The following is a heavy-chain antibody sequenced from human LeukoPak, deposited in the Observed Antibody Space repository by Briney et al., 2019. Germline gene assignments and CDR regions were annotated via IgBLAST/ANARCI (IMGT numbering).Heavy chain of an antibody. Sequence: SVKVSCKASGDTFTSYAISWVRQAPGQGLEWMGRIIPIYGTTNYAQKFRGRVTMTTDESTSTAYMELSSLRSEDTAVYYCARDRGDCSGGSCYRNYYYMDVWGKGTTVTVSS. J-gene: IGHJ6*03. CDR1: GDTFTSYA. D-gene: IGHD2-15*01. V-gene: IGHV1-69*05. CDR3: ARDRGDCSGGSCYRNYYYMDV. CDR2: IIPIYGTT.